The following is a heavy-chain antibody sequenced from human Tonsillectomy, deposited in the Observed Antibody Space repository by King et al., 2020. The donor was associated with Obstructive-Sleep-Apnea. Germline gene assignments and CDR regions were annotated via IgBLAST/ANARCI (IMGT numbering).Heavy chain of an antibody. J-gene: IGHJ4*02. D-gene: IGHD3-22*01. CDR3: AREDYDSRGYWRGCFDY. CDR1: GYTFTGYY. CDR2: INPNSGGT. Sequence: QLVQSGAEVKKPGASVKVSCKASGYTFTGYYMHWVRQAPGQGLEWMGWINPNSGGTNYAQKFQGRVTMTRDTSISTAYMELSRLRSDDTAVYYCAREDYDSRGYWRGCFDYWGQGTLVTVSS. V-gene: IGHV1-2*02.